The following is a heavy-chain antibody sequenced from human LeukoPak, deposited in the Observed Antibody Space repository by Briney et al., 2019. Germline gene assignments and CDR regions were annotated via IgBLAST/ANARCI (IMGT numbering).Heavy chain of an antibody. J-gene: IGHJ5*02. CDR1: GFTFDDYA. CDR3: AKGRAVARSWFDP. CDR2: ISWNSGSI. V-gene: IGHV3-9*01. Sequence: GGSLRLSCAASGFTFDDYAMHWVRQAPGKGLEWVSGISWNSGSIGYADSVKGRFTISRDNAKNSLFLQMNSLRAEDTALYYCAKGRAVARSWFDPWGQGTLVTVSS.